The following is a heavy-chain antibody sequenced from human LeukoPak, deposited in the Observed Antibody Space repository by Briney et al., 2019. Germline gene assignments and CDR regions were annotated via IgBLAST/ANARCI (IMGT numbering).Heavy chain of an antibody. V-gene: IGHV6-1*01. CDR1: GDSVSSNSAA. J-gene: IGHJ4*02. CDR3: ASSEQWLHF. D-gene: IGHD6-19*01. CDR2: TYYRYKWYN. Sequence: SQTLSLTCAISGDSVSSNSAAWNWIRQSSSRGLEWLGRTYYRYKWYNDYAVFVKSRITIKPDTSKNQFSLQLNSVTPEDTAVYYCASSEQWLHFWGQGTLVTVSS.